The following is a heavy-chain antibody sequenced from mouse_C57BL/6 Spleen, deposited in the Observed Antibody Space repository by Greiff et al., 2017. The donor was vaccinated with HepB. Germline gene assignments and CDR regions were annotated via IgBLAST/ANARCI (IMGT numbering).Heavy chain of an antibody. J-gene: IGHJ1*03. Sequence: EVKLQESGPGMVKPSQSLSLTCTVTGYSITSGYDWHWIRHFPGNKLEWMGYISYSGSTNYNPSLKSRISITHDTSKNHFFLKLNSVTTEDTATYYCARLITTVVARYFDVWGTGTTVTVSS. V-gene: IGHV3-1*01. CDR3: ARLITTVVARYFDV. CDR1: GYSITSGYD. CDR2: ISYSGST. D-gene: IGHD1-1*01.